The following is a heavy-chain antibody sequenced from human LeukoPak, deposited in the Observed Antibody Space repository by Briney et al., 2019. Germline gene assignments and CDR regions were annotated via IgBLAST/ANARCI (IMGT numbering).Heavy chain of an antibody. J-gene: IGHJ4*02. Sequence: PPETLSLTCAVYGGSFSGYYWSWIRQPPGKGLEWIGEINHSGSTNYNPSLKSRVTISVDTSKDQFSLKLSSVTAADTAVYYCARGSLEWLLYPRFDYWGQGTLVTVSS. V-gene: IGHV4-34*01. CDR3: ARGSLEWLLYPRFDY. CDR2: INHSGST. CDR1: GGSFSGYY. D-gene: IGHD3-3*01.